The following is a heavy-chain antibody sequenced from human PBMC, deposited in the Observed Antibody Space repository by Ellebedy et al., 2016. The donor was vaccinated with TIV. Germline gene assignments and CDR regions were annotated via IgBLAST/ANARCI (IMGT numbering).Heavy chain of an antibody. V-gene: IGHV3-7*01. Sequence: GESLKISCAASGFTFSSYSMNWVRQAPGKGLEWVANIQRDGGEKNYVDSVKGRFTISRDNARNSLYLKMNSLRTEDTAVYYCAREAISYATSGYYFDYWGQGTLVAVHS. D-gene: IGHD3-22*01. CDR1: GFTFSSYS. CDR3: AREAISYATSGYYFDY. J-gene: IGHJ4*02. CDR2: IQRDGGEK.